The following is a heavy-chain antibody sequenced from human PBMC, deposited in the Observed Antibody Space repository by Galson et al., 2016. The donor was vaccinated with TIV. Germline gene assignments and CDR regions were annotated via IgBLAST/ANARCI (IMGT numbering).Heavy chain of an antibody. CDR1: GDTFSSYP. V-gene: IGHV1-69*13. CDR2: FIPLFGTA. D-gene: IGHD5-18*01. Sequence: SVKVSCKASGDTFSSYPFNWVRQAPGQGLEWVGGFIPLFGTANYAQKFQGRVTISADESTSTLYMEVRSPRSEDTAVYYCAKDRNTAMDTYHYYDGMDVWGKGTTVIVSS. CDR3: AKDRNTAMDTYHYYDGMDV. J-gene: IGHJ6*04.